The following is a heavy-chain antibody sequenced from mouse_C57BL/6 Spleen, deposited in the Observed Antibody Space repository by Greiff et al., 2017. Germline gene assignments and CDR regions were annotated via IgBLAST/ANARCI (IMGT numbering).Heavy chain of an antibody. D-gene: IGHD2-3*01. CDR1: GYTFTSYW. V-gene: IGHV1-69*01. CDR2: IDPSDSYT. J-gene: IGHJ3*01. CDR3: ARGRAYDGYYFFAY. Sequence: VQLQQPGAELVMPGASVKLSCKASGYTFTSYWMHWVKQRPGQGLEWIGEIDPSDSYTNYNQKFKGKSTLTVDKSSSTAYMQLSSLTSEDSAVYYCARGRAYDGYYFFAYWGQGTLVTVSA.